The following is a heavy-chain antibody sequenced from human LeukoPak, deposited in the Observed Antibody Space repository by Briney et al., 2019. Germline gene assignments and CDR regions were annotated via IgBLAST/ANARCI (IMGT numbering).Heavy chain of an antibody. J-gene: IGHJ4*02. CDR1: GGSFSGYY. V-gene: IGHV4-34*01. Sequence: KPSETLSLTCAVYGGSFSGYYWSWIRQSPGKGLEWIGEINHSGSTNYNPSLKSRVTISVDTSKNHFSLKLTSVTAADTAVYYCARGWPGGYFDYWGQGTLVTVSS. D-gene: IGHD1-26*01. CDR3: ARGWPGGYFDY. CDR2: INHSGST.